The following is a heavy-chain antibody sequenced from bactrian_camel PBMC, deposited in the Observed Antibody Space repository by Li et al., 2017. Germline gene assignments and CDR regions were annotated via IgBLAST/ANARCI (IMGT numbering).Heavy chain of an antibody. CDR1: GFTSSGND. CDR2: FVSNNKI. V-gene: IGHV3S10*01. J-gene: IGHJ4*01. CDR3: AAGSLASPYYCARYEYNY. D-gene: IGHD2*01. Sequence: VQLVESGGGAVQSGGSLKLSCAASGFTSSGNDIIWVRQAPGKGLEWDSAFVSNNKIYYADSVKGRFTISRDNAKNTLYLQLNSLKIEDTAVYYCAAGSLASPYYCARYEYNYWGQGTQVTVS.